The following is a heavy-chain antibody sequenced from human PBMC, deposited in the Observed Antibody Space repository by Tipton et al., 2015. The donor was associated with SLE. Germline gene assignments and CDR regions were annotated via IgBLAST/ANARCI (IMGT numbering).Heavy chain of an antibody. CDR1: GGSFSGYY. Sequence: TLSLTCAVYGGSFSGYYWSWIRQPPGKGLEWIGEINHSGSTNYNPSLKSRVTISVDTSKNQFSLKLSSVTAADTAVYYCAREGIAARFNWFDPWGQGTLVTVSS. D-gene: IGHD6-6*01. V-gene: IGHV4-34*01. CDR2: INHSGST. J-gene: IGHJ5*02. CDR3: AREGIAARFNWFDP.